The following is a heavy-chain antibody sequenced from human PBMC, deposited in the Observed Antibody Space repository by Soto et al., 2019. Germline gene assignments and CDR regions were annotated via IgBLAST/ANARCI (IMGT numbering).Heavy chain of an antibody. V-gene: IGHV3-30-3*01. D-gene: IGHD3-10*01. CDR3: ARDRGDLWFGDSNPYYYYGMDV. Sequence: GGSLRLSCAASGFTFSSYAMHWVRQAPGKGLEWVAVISYDGSNKYYADSVKGRFTISRDNSKNTLYLQMNSLRAEDTAVYYCARDRGDLWFGDSNPYYYYGMDVWGQGTTVTVSS. CDR1: GFTFSSYA. CDR2: ISYDGSNK. J-gene: IGHJ6*02.